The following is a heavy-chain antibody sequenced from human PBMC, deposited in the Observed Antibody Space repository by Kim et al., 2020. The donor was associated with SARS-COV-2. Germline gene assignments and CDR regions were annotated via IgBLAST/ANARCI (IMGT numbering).Heavy chain of an antibody. J-gene: IGHJ4*02. CDR3: AKDVRFRSGFDY. CDR2: ISGGADNK. V-gene: IGHV3-23*01. Sequence: GGSLRLSCAVSGLSFSNYAMSWVRQAPGKGLEWVSAISGGADNKVYADSVRGRFTISRDNSKNTLYLQLNSLRAEDTAIYYCAKDVRFRSGFDYLGQG. D-gene: IGHD6-19*01. CDR1: GLSFSNYA.